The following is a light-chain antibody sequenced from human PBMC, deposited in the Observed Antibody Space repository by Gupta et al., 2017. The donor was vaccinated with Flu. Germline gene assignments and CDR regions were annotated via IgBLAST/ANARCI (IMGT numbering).Light chain of an antibody. CDR1: SSDVGAYNY. CDR3: SSYTTSSTRV. CDR2: EVT. V-gene: IGLV2-14*01. Sequence: QSALTQPASVSASPGQSITISCTGTSSDVGAYNYVSWYQQHPGKAPKLMIFEVTNRPSGVSNRFSGSKSGNTASLTISGLQTEDEADYYCSSYTTSSTRVFGGGTKLTVL. J-gene: IGLJ3*02.